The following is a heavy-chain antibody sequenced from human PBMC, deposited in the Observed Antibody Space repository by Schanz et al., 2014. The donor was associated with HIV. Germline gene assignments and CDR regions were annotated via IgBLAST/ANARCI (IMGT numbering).Heavy chain of an antibody. V-gene: IGHV1-69*01. Sequence: QVQLVQSGAAVKKPGASVKVSCEASGYTFSDYDINWVRQAPGQGLEWMGGMIPSFRLRTYAQKFQGRVTIAADESASTAYMELNSLRSDDTAVYYCAKSPIFGDVIFYGMDVWGQGTTVTVSS. CDR1: GYTFSDYD. CDR2: MIPSFRLR. D-gene: IGHD3-3*02. J-gene: IGHJ6*02. CDR3: AKSPIFGDVIFYGMDV.